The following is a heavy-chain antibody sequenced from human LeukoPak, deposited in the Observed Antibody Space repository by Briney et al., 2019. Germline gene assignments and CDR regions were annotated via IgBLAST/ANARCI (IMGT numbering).Heavy chain of an antibody. CDR3: AKDQSLVVAATANDAFDI. V-gene: IGHV3-23*01. D-gene: IGHD2-15*01. CDR1: GFTFSSYA. J-gene: IGHJ3*02. CDR2: ISGSGVST. Sequence: GGSLRLSCAATGFTFSSYAMSWVRQAPGKGLEWVSAISGSGVSTYYADSVKGRFTISRDNSKNTLYLQMNSLRAEDTAVYYCAKDQSLVVAATANDAFDIWGQGTMVTVSS.